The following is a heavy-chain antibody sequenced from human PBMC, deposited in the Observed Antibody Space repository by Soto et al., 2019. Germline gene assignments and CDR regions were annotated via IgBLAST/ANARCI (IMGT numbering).Heavy chain of an antibody. V-gene: IGHV4-39*02. CDR2: IFYSGST. Sequence: SETLSLPCTDSGGSISNSSYRRVWIRQPPGRGLEWIGRIFYSGSTYYNPALKSRITINPDTSRNQFSLQLNSVTPEDTAVYYCARDLGAFDIWGQGTMVTVSS. CDR1: GGSISNSSYR. D-gene: IGHD7-27*01. J-gene: IGHJ3*02. CDR3: ARDLGAFDI.